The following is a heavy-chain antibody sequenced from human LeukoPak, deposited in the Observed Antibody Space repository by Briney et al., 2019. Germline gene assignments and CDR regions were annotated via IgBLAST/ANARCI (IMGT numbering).Heavy chain of an antibody. V-gene: IGHV3-7*01. CDR3: ARRYFDY. CDR1: GFTFSNYW. CDR2: IKQDGSEK. J-gene: IGHJ4*02. Sequence: GGSLRLSCAASGFTFSNYWMSWVRQTPGKGLEWVANIKQDGSEKYYVDSVKGRFTISRDNAKNSLYLQMNSLRAEDTAVYYCARRYFDYWGQGTLVTVSS.